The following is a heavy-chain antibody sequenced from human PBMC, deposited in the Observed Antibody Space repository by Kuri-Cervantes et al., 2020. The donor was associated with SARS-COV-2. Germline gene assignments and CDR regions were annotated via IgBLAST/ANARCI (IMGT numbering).Heavy chain of an antibody. V-gene: IGHV4-61*01. CDR3: ARGHIVVVPAARNWFDP. CDR2: IYYDGTT. CDR1: GTSVSGGPKS. Sequence: SETLSLTCTVSGTSVSGGPKSWNWIRQSPGKGLEWIGYIYYDGTTTYKPSLRSRLTISLDTSKNQFSLKLSSVTAADTAVYYCARGHIVVVPAARNWFDPWGQGTLVTVSS. D-gene: IGHD2-2*01. J-gene: IGHJ5*02.